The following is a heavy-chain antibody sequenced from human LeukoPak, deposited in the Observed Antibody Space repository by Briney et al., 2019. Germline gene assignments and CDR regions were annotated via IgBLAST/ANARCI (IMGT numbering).Heavy chain of an antibody. J-gene: IGHJ4*02. CDR3: ARDSGSSGWDPTSFLDY. D-gene: IGHD6-19*01. CDR2: INPNSGGA. Sequence: ASVKVSCKASGHTFTGYHIHWVRQAPGQGLEWMGWINPNSGGANSAQKSLGRVSMTRDTSISTVYMDLTSLRSDDTAVYYCARDSGSSGWDPTSFLDYWGRGTVVTVSS. CDR1: GHTFTGYH. V-gene: IGHV1-2*02.